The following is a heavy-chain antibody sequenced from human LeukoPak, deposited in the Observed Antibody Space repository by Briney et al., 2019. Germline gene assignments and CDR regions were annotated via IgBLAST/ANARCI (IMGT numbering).Heavy chain of an antibody. CDR1: GGSISSYY. CDR2: IYYSGST. J-gene: IGHJ6*04. D-gene: IGHD3-10*01. Sequence: SETLSLTCTVSGGSISSYYWSWIRQPPGKGLEWIGYIYYSGSTNYNPSLKGRVTISVDTSKNQFSLKLSSVTAADTAVYYCARLNYYLSDVWGKGTTVTVSS. CDR3: ARLNYYLSDV. V-gene: IGHV4-59*01.